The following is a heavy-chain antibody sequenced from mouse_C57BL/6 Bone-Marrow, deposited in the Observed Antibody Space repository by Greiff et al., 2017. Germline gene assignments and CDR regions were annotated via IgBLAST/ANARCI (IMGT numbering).Heavy chain of an antibody. J-gene: IGHJ1*03. Sequence: EVQLVESGGGLVKPGGSLKLSCAASGFTFSSYAMSWVRQTPEKRLEWVATISDGGSYTYYPDNVKGRFTISRDNAKNNLYLQMSHLKSEDTAMYYCARDEGLYFDVWGTGTTVTVSS. D-gene: IGHD3-3*01. CDR3: ARDEGLYFDV. CDR1: GFTFSSYA. V-gene: IGHV5-4*01. CDR2: ISDGGSYT.